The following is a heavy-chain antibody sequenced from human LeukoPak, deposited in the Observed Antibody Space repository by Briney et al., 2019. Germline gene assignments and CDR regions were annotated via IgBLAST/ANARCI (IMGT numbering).Heavy chain of an antibody. V-gene: IGHV3-48*02. J-gene: IGHJ3*02. CDR3: ARDSQYYDSSGYYYGGDAFDI. CDR2: ISSSSSTI. D-gene: IGHD3-22*01. Sequence: GSLRLSCAASGFTFSSYSMNWVRQAPGKGLEWVSYISSSSSTIYYADSVKGRFTISRDNAKNSLYLQMNSLRDEDTAVYYCARDSQYYDSSGYYYGGDAFDIWGRGTMVTVSS. CDR1: GFTFSSYS.